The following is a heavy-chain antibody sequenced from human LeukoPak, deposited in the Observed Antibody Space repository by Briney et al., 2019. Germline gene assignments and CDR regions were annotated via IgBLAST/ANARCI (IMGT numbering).Heavy chain of an antibody. CDR3: AKNVLLWFGELSTNNWFDP. D-gene: IGHD3-10*01. CDR2: ICYSGST. J-gene: IGHJ5*02. CDR1: GGSISSSSYY. V-gene: IGHV4-39*01. Sequence: PSETLSLTCTVSGGSISSSSYYWGWIRQPPGKGLEWIGSICYSGSTYYNPSLKSRITISVDTSKNQFSPKLSSVTAADTAVYYCAKNVLLWFGELSTNNWFDPWGQGTLVTVSS.